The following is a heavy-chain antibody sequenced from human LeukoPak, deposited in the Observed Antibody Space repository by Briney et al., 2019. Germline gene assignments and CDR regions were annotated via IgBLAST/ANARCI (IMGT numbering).Heavy chain of an antibody. V-gene: IGHV3-7*01. CDR3: ARRIVVVPAAYLSSDALDI. CDR1: GFTFSSYW. CDR2: IKQDGSEK. J-gene: IGHJ3*02. D-gene: IGHD2-2*01. Sequence: GGSLRLSCAASGFTFSSYWMSWVRQAPGKGLEWVANIKQDGSEKYYVDSVKGRFTISRDNAENSLYLQMNSLRAEDTAVYYCARRIVVVPAAYLSSDALDIWGQGTMVTVSS.